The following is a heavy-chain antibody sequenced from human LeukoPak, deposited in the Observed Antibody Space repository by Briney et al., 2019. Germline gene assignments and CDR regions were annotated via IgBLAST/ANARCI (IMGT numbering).Heavy chain of an antibody. CDR1: GFTFDEHT. CDR3: VRDALPHCASSSCYQFDY. J-gene: IGHJ4*02. V-gene: IGHV3-43*01. Sequence: GGSLRLSCVATGFTFDEHTIHWVRQRPGKGLEWVSLVTWEGFAFYGDSVKGRFTVSRDRKENSVFLQMNSLNPEDSAVYFCVRDALPHCASSSCYQFDYWGQGTLVTVSS. D-gene: IGHD2-2*01. CDR2: VTWEGFA.